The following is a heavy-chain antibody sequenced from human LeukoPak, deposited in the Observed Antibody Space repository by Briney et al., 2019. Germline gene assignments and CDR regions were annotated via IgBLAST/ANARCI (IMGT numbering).Heavy chain of an antibody. Sequence: PSETLSLTCAVYGGSFSGYYWSWIRQPPGKGLEWIGSIYYSGSTYYNPSLKSRVTISVDTSKYQFSLKLSSVTAADTAVYYCARATYSSRGRYFDYWGQGTLVTVSS. CDR2: IYYSGST. J-gene: IGHJ4*02. CDR1: GGSFSGYY. CDR3: ARATYSSRGRYFDY. D-gene: IGHD6-13*01. V-gene: IGHV4-34*01.